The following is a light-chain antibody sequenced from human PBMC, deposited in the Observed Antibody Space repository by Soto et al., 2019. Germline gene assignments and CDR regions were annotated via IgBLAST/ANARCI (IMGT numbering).Light chain of an antibody. CDR3: SSYTSSSTLFLRV. V-gene: IGLV2-14*01. CDR2: EVS. CDR1: SSDVGGYNY. Sequence: QSALTQPASVSGSPGQSITISCTGTSSDVGGYNYVSWYQQHPGKAPKLMIYEVSNRPSGVSNRFSGSKSGNTASLTISGLQAEDEADYYYSSYTSSSTLFLRVFGTGTKLTVL. J-gene: IGLJ1*01.